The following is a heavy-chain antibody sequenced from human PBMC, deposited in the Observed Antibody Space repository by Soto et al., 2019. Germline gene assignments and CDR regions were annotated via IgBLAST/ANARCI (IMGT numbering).Heavy chain of an antibody. CDR1: EFTFSNYE. V-gene: IGHV3-48*03. D-gene: IGHD3-3*01. J-gene: IGHJ6*02. CDR2: ISSSGSTI. Sequence: GGSLRLSCAASEFTFSNYEMHWVRQGPGKGLEWVSYISSSGSTIYYEDSVKGRFTISRDNTKSSLYLQMDSLTAADTAVYYSARAPETDNFCSLGYYYSMDVWGQGTTVTVSS. CDR3: ARAPETDNFCSLGYYYSMDV.